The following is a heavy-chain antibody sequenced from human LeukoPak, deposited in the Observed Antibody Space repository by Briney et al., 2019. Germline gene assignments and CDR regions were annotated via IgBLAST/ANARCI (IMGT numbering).Heavy chain of an antibody. CDR2: VYSTGST. CDR1: GGSISSYY. CDR3: ARDQGTGSGRYYYYYMDV. V-gene: IGHV4-4*07. J-gene: IGHJ6*03. D-gene: IGHD3-10*01. Sequence: SETLSLACTVSGGSISSYYWSWIRQPAGKGLEWIGRVYSTGSTNYNPSLKSRVTISVDTSKNQFSLKLSSVTAPDTAVYYCARDQGTGSGRYYYYYMDVWGKGTTVTISS.